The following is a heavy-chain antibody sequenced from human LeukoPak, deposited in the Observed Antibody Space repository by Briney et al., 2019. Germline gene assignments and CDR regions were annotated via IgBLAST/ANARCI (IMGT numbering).Heavy chain of an antibody. Sequence: PSETLSLTCAVYGGSISSYYWSWIRQPPGKGLEWIGYIYYRGSTNYNSSLKSRVTISVDTSKNQFSLKLSSVTAADTAVYYCASLDSRYGMDVWGQGTTVTVSS. J-gene: IGHJ6*02. D-gene: IGHD2-21*01. CDR2: IYYRGST. V-gene: IGHV4-59*08. CDR1: GGSISSYY. CDR3: ASLDSRYGMDV.